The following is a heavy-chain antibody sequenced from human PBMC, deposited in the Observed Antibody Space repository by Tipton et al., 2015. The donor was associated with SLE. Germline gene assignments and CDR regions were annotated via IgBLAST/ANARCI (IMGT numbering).Heavy chain of an antibody. J-gene: IGHJ5*02. CDR2: IYYSGST. Sequence: TLSLTCTVSGGSISTYYWSWIRQSPGKGLEWIGYIYYSGSTNYNPSLKSRVTISVDTSKNQFFLKLNSVTAADTAVYYCARGGDSSGYQSWGQGTLVTVSS. CDR3: ARGGDSSGYQS. CDR1: GGSISTYY. V-gene: IGHV4-59*13. D-gene: IGHD3-22*01.